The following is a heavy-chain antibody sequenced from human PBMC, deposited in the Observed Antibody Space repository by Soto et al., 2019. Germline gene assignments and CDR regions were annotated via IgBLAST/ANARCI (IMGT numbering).Heavy chain of an antibody. V-gene: IGHV3-30-3*01. CDR3: ARDLATS. Sequence: QVQLVESGGGVVQPGRSLRLSCAASGFTFSSYAMHWVRQAPGKGLEWVAVISYDGSNKYYADSVKGRFTISRDNSKNTLYLQMNSLRAEDTAVYYCARDLATSWGQGTLVTVSS. J-gene: IGHJ4*02. CDR2: ISYDGSNK. CDR1: GFTFSSYA.